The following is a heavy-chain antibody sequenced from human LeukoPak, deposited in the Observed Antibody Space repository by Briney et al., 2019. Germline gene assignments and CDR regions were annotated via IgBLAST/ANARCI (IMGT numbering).Heavy chain of an antibody. CDR3: ARHKKSIVDSDMGP. CDR2: IYYSGST. D-gene: IGHD5-18*01. J-gene: IGHJ5*02. CDR1: GGSISRSNSF. V-gene: IGHV4-39*01. Sequence: PSETLSLTCTVSGGSISRSNSFWGWIRQPPGKGLEWIGNIYYSGSTNYNPSLSSRVTISVETSQNQFSLKLSSVTAADTAVYYCARHKKSIVDSDMGPWGQGTLVTVSS.